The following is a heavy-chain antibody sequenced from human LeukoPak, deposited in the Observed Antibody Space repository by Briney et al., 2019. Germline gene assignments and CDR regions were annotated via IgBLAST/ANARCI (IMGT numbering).Heavy chain of an antibody. J-gene: IGHJ4*02. V-gene: IGHV3-30-3*01. CDR2: ISYDGSNK. CDR3: ARGYRGNHHSGSYGGQLN. D-gene: IGHD1-26*01. Sequence: GGSLRHSCAASGFTFSSYAMHWVRQAPGRGLEWVAIISYDGSNKYYADSVKGRFTISRDNSKNTLYLQMSSLRAEDTAVYYCARGYRGNHHSGSYGGQLNWGQGTLVTVSS. CDR1: GFTFSSYA.